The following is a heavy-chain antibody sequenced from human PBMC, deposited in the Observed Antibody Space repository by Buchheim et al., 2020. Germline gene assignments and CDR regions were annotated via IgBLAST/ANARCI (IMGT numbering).Heavy chain of an antibody. Sequence: QVQLQESGPGLVKPSETLSLTCTVSGGPISRYYWSWIRQSPGKRLEWIGYIYNSGSTNYNPSLKSRVTISVDTSKNLFSLRLNSVTAADTAVYYCARQDHFYGGRYDYWGQ. J-gene: IGHJ4*02. CDR3: ARQDHFYGGRYDY. CDR2: IYNSGST. V-gene: IGHV4-59*08. CDR1: GGPISRYY. D-gene: IGHD3-3*02.